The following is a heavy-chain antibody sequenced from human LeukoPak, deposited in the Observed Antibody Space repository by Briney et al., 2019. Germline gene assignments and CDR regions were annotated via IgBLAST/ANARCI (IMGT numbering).Heavy chain of an antibody. CDR3: AKAMVRTVDASDI. D-gene: IGHD3-10*01. J-gene: IGHJ3*02. V-gene: IGHV3-23*01. Sequence: PGGSLRLSCAASGFTFSSYAMSWVRQAPGKGLEWVSAISGSGGSTYYADSVKGRFTISRDNSKITLYLQMNSLRAEDTAVYYCAKAMVRTVDASDIWGQGTMVTVSS. CDR2: ISGSGGST. CDR1: GFTFSSYA.